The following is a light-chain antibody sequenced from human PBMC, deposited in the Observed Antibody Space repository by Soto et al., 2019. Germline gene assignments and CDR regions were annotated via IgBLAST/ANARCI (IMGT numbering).Light chain of an antibody. Sequence: EIVMTQSPATLSLSPGKRATLSCRASQSVYSKLAWYQQKPGQAPRLLIFGASTRANGVPARFSGSGSGTEFTLTISSPQSEDYAVYCCQQYNNLPLTFGGGTKVDSK. CDR1: QSVYSK. CDR3: QQYNNLPLT. V-gene: IGKV3-15*01. J-gene: IGKJ4*01. CDR2: GAS.